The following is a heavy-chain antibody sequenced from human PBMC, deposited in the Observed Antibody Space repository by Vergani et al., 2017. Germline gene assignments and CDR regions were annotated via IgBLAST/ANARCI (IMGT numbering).Heavy chain of an antibody. D-gene: IGHD2-2*01. CDR2: INHSGST. CDR3: ARGRRYCSSTSCYGRGYYYYYDMDV. Sequence: QVQLQQWGAGLLKPSETLSLTCAVYGGSFSGYYWSWIRQPPGKGLEWIGEINHSGSTNYNPSLKSRVTISVDTSKNQFSLKLSSVTAADTAVYYCARGRRYCSSTSCYGRGYYYYYDMDVWGKGTTVTVSS. J-gene: IGHJ6*03. CDR1: GGSFSGYY. V-gene: IGHV4-34*01.